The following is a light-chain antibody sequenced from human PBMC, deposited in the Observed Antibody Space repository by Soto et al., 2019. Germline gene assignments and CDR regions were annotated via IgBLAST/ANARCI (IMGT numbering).Light chain of an antibody. Sequence: DIQMTQSPSSLSASVGDRVTITFRASQGISNYLAWYQQKPGKVPKLLIYAASTLQSGVPSRFIGSGSGTDFTLTIRSLQPEDAATYYCQKYVDAPKTFGQGTKVEIK. J-gene: IGKJ2*01. CDR1: QGISNY. CDR3: QKYVDAPKT. V-gene: IGKV1-27*01. CDR2: AAS.